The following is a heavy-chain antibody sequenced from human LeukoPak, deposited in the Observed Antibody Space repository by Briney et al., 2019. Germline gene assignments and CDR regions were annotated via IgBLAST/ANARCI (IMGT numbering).Heavy chain of an antibody. CDR1: GVSISSGTYY. V-gene: IGHV4-61*02. J-gene: IGHJ3*01. D-gene: IGHD3-22*01. Sequence: SQTLSLTCNVSGVSISSGTYYWSWIRRPAGKGLEWIGRIYTTGSTQYYPSLRSRVAISLDTSKNHFSLKMTSVTAADAAVYYCARDGFYDSSGYYKADAFDFWGQGTMVTVSS. CDR3: ARDGFYDSSGYYKADAFDF. CDR2: IYTTGST.